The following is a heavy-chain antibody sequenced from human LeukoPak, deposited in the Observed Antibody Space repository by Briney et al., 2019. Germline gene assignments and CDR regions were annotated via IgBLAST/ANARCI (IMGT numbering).Heavy chain of an antibody. CDR3: AKSSGWFGGDWFDP. CDR1: GFAFSNHG. Sequence: PGGSLRLSCAASGFAFSNHGMSWVRQAPGKGLEWVSGLSGDGGSTNYADSVKGRFTISRDNSKNTLFLQMHSLRAEDTAVYYCAKSSGWFGGDWFDPWGQGTLVTVSS. CDR2: LSGDGGST. V-gene: IGHV3-23*01. J-gene: IGHJ5*02. D-gene: IGHD3-10*01.